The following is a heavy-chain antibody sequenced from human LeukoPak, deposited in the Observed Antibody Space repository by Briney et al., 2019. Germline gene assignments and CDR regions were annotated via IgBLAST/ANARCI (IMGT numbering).Heavy chain of an antibody. V-gene: IGHV3-15*01. Sequence: GGSLRPSCAASGFTFSSAWMTWVRQSPGKGLEWVGRIKSKTDGGTRDYAAPVKGRFTISRDDSKNTLYLHMNSLKTEDTAVYFCTTRSYYGDYELDIWGQGTMVTVSS. CDR2: IKSKTDGGTR. CDR1: GFTFSSAW. D-gene: IGHD4-17*01. J-gene: IGHJ3*02. CDR3: TTRSYYGDYELDI.